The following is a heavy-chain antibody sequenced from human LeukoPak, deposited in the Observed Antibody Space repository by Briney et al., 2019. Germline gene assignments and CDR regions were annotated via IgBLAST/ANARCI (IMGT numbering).Heavy chain of an antibody. CDR1: GLNFDDYA. D-gene: IGHD3-22*01. J-gene: IGHJ3*02. CDR3: TKEVQRWHSYFYRPSYALDI. CDR2: ISANGGFI. V-gene: IGHV3-9*03. Sequence: TGGSLRLSCAVSGLNFDDYAIHWVRQGPGKGQEWVAGISANGGFISYGESVKGRFTISRDNPRNSVFLQMNFLRAEDMAMYFCTKEVQRWHSYFYRPSYALDIWGQGTMLSVSS.